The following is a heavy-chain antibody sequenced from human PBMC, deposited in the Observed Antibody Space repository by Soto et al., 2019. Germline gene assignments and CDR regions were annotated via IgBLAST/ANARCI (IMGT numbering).Heavy chain of an antibody. Sequence: PSETLYLTCTVSGGSIGSYYWSWIRQPPKKGLERIGYIYYSGSTNYNPSLKSRVTITVDTSTNQFSMKLSSVTAADTAVFFCARHPQYNNHSKNRNYFDYWGQGTLVTVSS. CDR1: GGSIGSYY. D-gene: IGHD3-10*01. V-gene: IGHV4-59*08. CDR2: IYYSGST. CDR3: ARHPQYNNHSKNRNYFDY. J-gene: IGHJ4*02.